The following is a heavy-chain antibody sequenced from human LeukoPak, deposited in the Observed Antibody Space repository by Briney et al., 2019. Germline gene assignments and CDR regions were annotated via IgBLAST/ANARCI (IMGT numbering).Heavy chain of an antibody. CDR1: GFTFNNYA. D-gene: IGHD6-19*01. J-gene: IGHJ4*02. Sequence: GGSLRLSYAASGFTFNNYAMSWVRQAPGKGLEWVSGISGSGARTNYADSVKGRFTISRDNSKNTLSLQMNGLRAEDTAVYYCAKEDRSGWYATNFDFWGQGTLVTVSS. CDR3: AKEDRSGWYATNFDF. CDR2: ISGSGART. V-gene: IGHV3-23*01.